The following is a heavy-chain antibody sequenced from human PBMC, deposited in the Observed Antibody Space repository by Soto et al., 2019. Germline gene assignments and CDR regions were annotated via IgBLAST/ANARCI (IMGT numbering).Heavy chain of an antibody. J-gene: IGHJ4*02. V-gene: IGHV4-39*01. Sequence: KTSETLSLTCTVSGGSISSSSYFWDWLRQPPGKGLEWIGTTYYNGNAYYNPSLRSRVSMSVDTSKNQFSLKLISVTAADTAVYYCARHFVAVVIKGWGYWGQGKLVTVSS. CDR1: GGSISSSSYF. D-gene: IGHD3-10*01. CDR2: TYYNGNA. CDR3: ARHFVAVVIKGWGY.